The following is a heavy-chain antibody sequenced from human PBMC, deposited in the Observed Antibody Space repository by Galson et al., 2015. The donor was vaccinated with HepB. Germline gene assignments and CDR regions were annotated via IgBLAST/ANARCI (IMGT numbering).Heavy chain of an antibody. CDR3: AKDRGIAGRSPFDY. J-gene: IGHJ4*02. CDR2: ISFDGSNK. Sequence: LRLSCAASGFIFNNYGMHWVRQAPGKGLEWVAVISFDGSNKNYADSVKGRFIVSRDNSQTTLYLQMNSLRTEDTAVYYCAKDRGIAGRSPFDYWGQGTLVTVSS. CDR1: GFIFNNYG. V-gene: IGHV3-30*18. D-gene: IGHD2/OR15-2a*01.